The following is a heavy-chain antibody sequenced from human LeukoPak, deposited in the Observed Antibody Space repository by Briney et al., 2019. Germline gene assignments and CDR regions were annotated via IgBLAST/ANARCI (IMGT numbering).Heavy chain of an antibody. D-gene: IGHD3-22*01. Sequence: QPERSLRLSCAASGFTFSSYAMSWVRQAPGKGLEWVSAISGSGGSTYYADSVKGRFTISRDNSKNTLYLQMNSLRAEDTAVYYCAKDGPYYDSSGSYGYFDYWGQGTLVTVSS. CDR3: AKDGPYYDSSGSYGYFDY. V-gene: IGHV3-23*01. CDR2: ISGSGGST. CDR1: GFTFSSYA. J-gene: IGHJ4*02.